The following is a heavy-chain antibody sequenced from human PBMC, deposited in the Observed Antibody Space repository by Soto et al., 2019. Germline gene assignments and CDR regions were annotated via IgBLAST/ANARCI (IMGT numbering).Heavy chain of an antibody. J-gene: IGHJ6*02. D-gene: IGHD3-22*01. V-gene: IGHV3-48*01. CDR1: GFTFSTYS. Sequence: PGGSLRLSCAASGFTFSTYSMNWVRQVPGKGLEWVSYISCSSSTIYYADSVKGRFTISRDNAKNSLYLQMNSLRAEDTAVYYCARDRGYYYDSSGYYGPYYYGLDVWGQGTTVTVSS. CDR3: ARDRGYYYDSSGYYGPYYYGLDV. CDR2: ISCSSSTI.